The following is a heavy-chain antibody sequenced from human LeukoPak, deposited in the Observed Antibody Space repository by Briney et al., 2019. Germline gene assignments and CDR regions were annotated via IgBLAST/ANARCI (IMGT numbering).Heavy chain of an antibody. CDR2: ISSSSSYI. Sequence: GGSLRLSCAASGFTFCSYSMNWVRQAPGKGLEWVSSISSSSSYIYYADSVKGRFTISRDNAKNSLYLQMNSLRAEDTAVYYCARDLTYYYGSGFGCWGQGTLVTVSS. CDR3: ARDLTYYYGSGFGC. J-gene: IGHJ4*02. CDR1: GFTFCSYS. V-gene: IGHV3-21*01. D-gene: IGHD3-10*01.